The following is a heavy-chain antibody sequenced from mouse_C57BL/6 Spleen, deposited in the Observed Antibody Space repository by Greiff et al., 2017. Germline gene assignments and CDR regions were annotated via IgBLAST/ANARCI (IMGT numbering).Heavy chain of an antibody. CDR2: IYPGDGDT. J-gene: IGHJ2*01. CDR3: ARPITTVVATQGFDY. CDR1: GYAFSSSW. Sequence: QVQLKESGPELVKPGASVKLSCKASGYAFSSSWMNWVKQRPGKGLEWIGRIYPGDGDTNYNGKFKGKDTLTADKASSTAYMQLSSLTSADSAVYFCARPITTVVATQGFDYWGQGTTLTVSS. V-gene: IGHV1-82*01. D-gene: IGHD1-1*01.